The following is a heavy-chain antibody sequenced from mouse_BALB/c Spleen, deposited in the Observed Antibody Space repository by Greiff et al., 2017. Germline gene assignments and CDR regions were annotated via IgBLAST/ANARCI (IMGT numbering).Heavy chain of an antibody. CDR3: ARPYYDYGGYALDY. D-gene: IGHD2-4*01. CDR1: GFTFTDYY. J-gene: IGHJ4*01. CDR2: IDPANGNT. V-gene: IGHV14-3*02. Sequence: EVQVKQSGAELVKPGASVKLSCTASGFTFTDYYMHWVKQRPEQGLEWIGRIDPANGNTKYDPKFQGKATMTADTSSNTAYLKLSSLTSEDSAVYYCARPYYDYGGYALDYWGQGTSVTVSS.